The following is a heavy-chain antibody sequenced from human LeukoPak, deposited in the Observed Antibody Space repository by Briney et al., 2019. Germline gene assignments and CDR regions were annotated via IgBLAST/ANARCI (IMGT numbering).Heavy chain of an antibody. Sequence: SETLSLTCTVSGASISSSYWSWIRQPPGKGLDGIGYIYYSGTTKYNPSLRSRVTISIDTSKNQFSLKVNSVTAADTAVYYCARGQPQRYNSDWYVNWFDPWGQGTLVSVSS. V-gene: IGHV4-59*01. CDR2: IYYSGTT. D-gene: IGHD6-19*01. CDR3: ARGQPQRYNSDWYVNWFDP. J-gene: IGHJ5*02. CDR1: GASISSSY.